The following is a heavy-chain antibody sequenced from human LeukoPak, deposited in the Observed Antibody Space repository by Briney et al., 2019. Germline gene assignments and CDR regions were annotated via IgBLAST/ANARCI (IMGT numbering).Heavy chain of an antibody. Sequence: GGSLRLSCAASGFTFSTYGMNWVRQAPGKGLEWVTSIRYEGSNKYYANSVKGRFTISRDNSKNTLYLQMNSLRADDTAVYYCAKGSRKSGYGPDYWGQGTLVTVSS. CDR3: AKGSRKSGYGPDY. D-gene: IGHD5-12*01. CDR1: GFTFSTYG. V-gene: IGHV3-30*02. CDR2: IRYEGSNK. J-gene: IGHJ4*02.